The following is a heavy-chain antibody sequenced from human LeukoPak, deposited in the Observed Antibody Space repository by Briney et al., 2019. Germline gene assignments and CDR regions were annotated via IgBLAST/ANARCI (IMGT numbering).Heavy chain of an antibody. V-gene: IGHV3-48*02. CDR3: ARDSGYAFDT. J-gene: IGHJ3*02. CDR1: GFTLSSYR. Sequence: AGGSLRLSCAASGFTLSSYRMNWVRQAPGKGLEWVSYIRSSSSTIYYADSVKGRFTISSDNAENSLYLQMNTLRDEDTAVYFCARDSGYAFDTWGQGTMVTVSS. D-gene: IGHD2-15*01. CDR2: IRSSSSTI.